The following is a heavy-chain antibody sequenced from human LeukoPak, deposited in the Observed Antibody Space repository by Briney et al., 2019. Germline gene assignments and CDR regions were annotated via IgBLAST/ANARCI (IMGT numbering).Heavy chain of an antibody. V-gene: IGHV3-21*04. CDR2: ISSSSSYI. CDR1: GFTFSSYS. J-gene: IGHJ4*02. CDR3: ARDAEDSGSYSLY. D-gene: IGHD1-26*01. Sequence: PGGSLRLSCAASGFTFSSYSMNWVRQAPGKGLEWVSSISSSSSYIYYADSVKGRFTISRDNAKNSLYLQMNSLRAEDTALYYCARDAEDSGSYSLYWGQGTLVTVSS.